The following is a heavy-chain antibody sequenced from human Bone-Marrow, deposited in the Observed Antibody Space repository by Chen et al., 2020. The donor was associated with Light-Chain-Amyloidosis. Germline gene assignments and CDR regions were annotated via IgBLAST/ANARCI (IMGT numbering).Heavy chain of an antibody. CDR1: GFSLSNARMG. J-gene: IGHJ5*02. D-gene: IGHD5-12*01. CDR2: IFSNDEK. Sequence: QVTLKESGPVLVKPTETLTLTCTVSGFSLSNARMGVSWIRQPPGKALEWLAHIFSNDEKSYSTSLKSRLTISKDTSKSQVVLTMTNMDPVDTATYYCARILGRWLQKGRCFYWFDPWGQGTLVTVSS. V-gene: IGHV2-26*01. CDR3: ARILGRWLQKGRCFYWFDP.